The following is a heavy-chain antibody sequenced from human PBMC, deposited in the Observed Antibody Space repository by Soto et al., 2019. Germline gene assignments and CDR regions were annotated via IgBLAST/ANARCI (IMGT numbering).Heavy chain of an antibody. J-gene: IGHJ2*01. V-gene: IGHV3-30-3*01. Sequence: QVQLVESGGGVVQPGRSLRLSCAASGFTFSSYAMHWVRQAPGKGLEWVAVISYDGSNKYYADSVKGRFTISRDNSKNTLYLQMNSLRGEDTAVYYCARVASRVVVVITPPGYFDLWGRGTLVTVSS. D-gene: IGHD3-22*01. CDR1: GFTFSSYA. CDR3: ARVASRVVVVITPPGYFDL. CDR2: ISYDGSNK.